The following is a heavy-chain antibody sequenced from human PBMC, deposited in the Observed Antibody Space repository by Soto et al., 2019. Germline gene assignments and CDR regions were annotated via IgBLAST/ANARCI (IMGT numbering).Heavy chain of an antibody. D-gene: IGHD1-26*01. CDR1: GFTFSSYA. CDR2: ISGSGGST. CDR3: ARRGSGSYYDY. Sequence: EVQLLESGGGLVQPGGSLRLSCAASGFTFSSYAMRWVRQAPGKGLEWVSAISGSGGSTHYADSVKGRFTISRDNSKNTLYLQMNSLRAEDTAVYYCARRGSGSYYDYWGQGTLVTVSS. J-gene: IGHJ4*02. V-gene: IGHV3-23*01.